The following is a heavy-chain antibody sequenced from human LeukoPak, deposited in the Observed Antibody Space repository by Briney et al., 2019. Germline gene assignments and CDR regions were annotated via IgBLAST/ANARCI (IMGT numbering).Heavy chain of an antibody. V-gene: IGHV3-48*01. J-gene: IGHJ4*02. CDR3: ARDYDFWSGYYTGTFDY. Sequence: GGSLRLSCAASGFTFSSFSMNWVRQAPGKGLEWVSYISSGSSTIYYADSVKGRFTISRDNAKNSLYLQMNSLRAEDTAVYYCARDYDFWSGYYTGTFDYWGQGTLVTVSS. D-gene: IGHD3-3*01. CDR2: ISSGSSTI. CDR1: GFTFSSFS.